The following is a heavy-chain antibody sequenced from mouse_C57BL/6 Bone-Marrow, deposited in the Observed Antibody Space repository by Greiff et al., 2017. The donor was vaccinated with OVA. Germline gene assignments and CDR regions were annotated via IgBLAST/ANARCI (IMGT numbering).Heavy chain of an antibody. CDR2: IDPENGDT. CDR1: GFNIKDDY. J-gene: IGHJ3*01. CDR3: TPYYGSGWDAV. D-gene: IGHD1-1*01. V-gene: IGHV14-4*01. Sequence: VQLQQSGAELVRPGASVKLSCTASGFNIKDDYMHWVKQRPEQGLEWIGWIDPENGDTESASKFQGKATITADTSSNTAYLQLSSLTSVDTAVYYCTPYYGSGWDAVWGEGTLVTVSA.